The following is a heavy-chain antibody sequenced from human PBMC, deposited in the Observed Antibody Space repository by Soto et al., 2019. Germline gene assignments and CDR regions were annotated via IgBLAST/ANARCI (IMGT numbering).Heavy chain of an antibody. CDR2: IYYSGST. J-gene: IGHJ5*02. D-gene: IGHD2-2*01. V-gene: IGHV4-39*01. CDR1: GGSISSSSYY. CDR3: ARHGRYCSSTSCYGGFDP. Sequence: SETLSLTCTVSGGSISSSSYYWGWIRQPPGKGLEWIGSIYYSGSTYYNPSLKSRVTISVDTSKNQFSLKLSSVTAADTAVYYCARHGRYCSSTSCYGGFDPWGQGTLVTVS.